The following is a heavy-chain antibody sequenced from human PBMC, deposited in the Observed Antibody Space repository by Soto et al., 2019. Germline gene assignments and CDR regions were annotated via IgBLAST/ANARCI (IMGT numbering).Heavy chain of an antibody. V-gene: IGHV3-30-3*01. J-gene: IGHJ5*02. D-gene: IGHD6-19*01. CDR1: GFRFSSYA. Sequence: QVRLVESGGGVVQPGRSLRLSCTASGFRFSSYAMNWSRQPPGKGLEWVAVISHDGINKHYADSGKGRVTVSRDNSNHSVDLQLNSLRGEDTAMYYCARDMDSSDYLVKWFEPWGQGTLVTVSS. CDR3: ARDMDSSDYLVKWFEP. CDR2: ISHDGINK.